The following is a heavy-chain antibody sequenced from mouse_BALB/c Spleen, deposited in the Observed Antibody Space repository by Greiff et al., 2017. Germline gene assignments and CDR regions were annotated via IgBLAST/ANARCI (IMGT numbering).Heavy chain of an antibody. D-gene: IGHD2-4*01. CDR3: ARPMITNYYAMDY. J-gene: IGHJ4*01. CDR2: IYPGDGDT. CDR1: GYTFTSYW. V-gene: IGHV1-87*01. Sequence: VKLMESGAELARPGASVKLSCKASGYTFTSYWMQWVKQRPGQGLEWIGAIYPGDGDTRYTQKFKGKATLTADKSSSTAYMQLSSLASEDSAVYYCARPMITNYYAMDYWGQGTSVTVSS.